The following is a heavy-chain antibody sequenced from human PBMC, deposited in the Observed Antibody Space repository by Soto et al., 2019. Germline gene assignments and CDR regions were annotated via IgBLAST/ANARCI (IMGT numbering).Heavy chain of an antibody. CDR1: GGSFSGYY. V-gene: IGHV4-34*01. Sequence: QVQLQQWGAGLLKPSETLSLTCAVYGGSFSGYYWSWIRQPPGKGLEWFGEINHSGSTNYNPSLKSRVTISVDTSKNQFSLKLSSVTAADTAVYYCAKAYHQTYFDYWGQGTLVTVSS. J-gene: IGHJ4*02. D-gene: IGHD2-21*01. CDR3: AKAYHQTYFDY. CDR2: INHSGST.